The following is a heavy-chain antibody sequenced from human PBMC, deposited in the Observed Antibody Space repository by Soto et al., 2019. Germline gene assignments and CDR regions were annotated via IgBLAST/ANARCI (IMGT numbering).Heavy chain of an antibody. CDR1: GFTFSIYG. J-gene: IGHJ6*02. CDR3: AKDPSSIYYYYGMDV. V-gene: IGHV3-33*06. D-gene: IGHD2-2*01. CDR2: IWYDGSNK. Sequence: QVQPVESGGGVVQPGRSLRLSCAASGFTFSIYGMHWVRQAPGKGLEWVAVIWYDGSNKYYADSVKGRFTISRDNSKNTLYLQMNSLRAEDTAVYYCAKDPSSIYYYYGMDVWGQGTTVTVSS.